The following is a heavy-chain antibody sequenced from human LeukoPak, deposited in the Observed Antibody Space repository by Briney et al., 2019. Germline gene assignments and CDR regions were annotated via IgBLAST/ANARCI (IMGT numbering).Heavy chain of an antibody. V-gene: IGHV1-18*01. D-gene: IGHD5-12*01. CDR2: ISAYNGNT. Sequence: ASVKVSCKASGYTFTSYGISWVRQAPGQGLEWMGWISAYNGNTNYAQKLQGRVTMTTDTSTSTAYMELRSLRSDDTAVYYCARYSGYENYYYYYYMDVWGKGTTVTISS. CDR3: ARYSGYENYYYYYYMDV. J-gene: IGHJ6*03. CDR1: GYTFTSYG.